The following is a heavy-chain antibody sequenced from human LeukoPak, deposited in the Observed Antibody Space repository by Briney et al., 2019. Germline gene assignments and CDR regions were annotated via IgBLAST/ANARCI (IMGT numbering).Heavy chain of an antibody. J-gene: IGHJ4*02. D-gene: IGHD1-1*01. CDR3: ARGNWNDVLDY. Sequence: ASAKVSCKASGYTFTSYGISWVRQAPGQGLEWMGWISAYNGNTNYAQKLQGRVTITRDTSASTAYMELSSLRSEDMAVYYCARGNWNDVLDYWGQGTLVTVSS. CDR1: GYTFTSYG. V-gene: IGHV1-18*03. CDR2: ISAYNGNT.